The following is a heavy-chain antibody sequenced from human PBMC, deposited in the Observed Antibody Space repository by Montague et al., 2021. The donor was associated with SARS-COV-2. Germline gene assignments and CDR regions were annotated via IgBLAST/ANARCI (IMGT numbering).Heavy chain of an antibody. CDR1: GDSISNYS. J-gene: IGHJ6*02. V-gene: IGHV4-59*08. Sequence: SETLSLTCSVSGDSISNYSWSWIRHSPGKGLEWIGYIYYSGSTNYNPSLTSRVTISVDTSKNQVSLKLTSVTAADTAVYYCARHLRVTTVTSHMYHYAMDVWGQGTTVTVSS. D-gene: IGHD4-11*01. CDR3: ARHLRVTTVTSHMYHYAMDV. CDR2: IYYSGST.